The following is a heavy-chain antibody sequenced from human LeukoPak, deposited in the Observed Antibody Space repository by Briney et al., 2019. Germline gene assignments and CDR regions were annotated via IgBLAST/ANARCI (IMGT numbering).Heavy chain of an antibody. CDR2: IYHSGSS. V-gene: IGHV4-4*02. CDR1: GGSISSSNW. Sequence: PSETLSLTCAVSGGSISSSNWWSWVRQPPGKGLEWIGEIYHSGSSIYNPSLRSRVTISVDNSKNQFSLKLSSVPPADPAVYYCARRRVAAAGTRDYWGQGTLVTVSS. CDR3: ARRRVAAAGTRDY. D-gene: IGHD6-13*01. J-gene: IGHJ4*02.